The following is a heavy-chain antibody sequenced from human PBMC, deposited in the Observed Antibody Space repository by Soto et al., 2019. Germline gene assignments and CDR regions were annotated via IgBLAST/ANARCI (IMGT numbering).Heavy chain of an antibody. CDR1: GFIFSLYS. V-gene: IGHV3-23*01. D-gene: IGHD6-13*01. CDR3: AKDQGSSWYEIDY. Sequence: GGSLRLSCAVSGFIFSLYSMNWVRQAPGKGLEWVSTISGSGGSTYYADSVKGRFTISRDNSKNTLYLQMNSLRAEDTAVYYCAKDQGSSWYEIDYWGQGTLVTVSS. J-gene: IGHJ4*02. CDR2: ISGSGGST.